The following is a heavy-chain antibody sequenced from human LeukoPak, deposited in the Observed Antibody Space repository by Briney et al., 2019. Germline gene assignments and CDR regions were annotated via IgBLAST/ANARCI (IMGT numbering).Heavy chain of an antibody. J-gene: IGHJ4*02. CDR3: ARVTPDSSGYYYWVGFYFDY. D-gene: IGHD3-22*01. V-gene: IGHV4-59*11. CDR2: IYYSGST. CDR1: GGSISRHY. Sequence: SETLSLTCTVSGGSISRHYGSWIRQPPGKGLEWIGYIYYSGSTKYNTSLKSRVTISVDTATNQFSLRLSSVTAADPAVYYCARVTPDSSGYYYWVGFYFDYWGQGTLVTVSS.